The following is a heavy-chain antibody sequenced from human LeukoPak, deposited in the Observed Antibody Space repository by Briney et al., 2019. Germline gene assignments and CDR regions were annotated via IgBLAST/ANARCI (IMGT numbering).Heavy chain of an antibody. CDR1: GFTFSSYW. D-gene: IGHD6-6*01. J-gene: IGHJ3*02. CDR3: ARVYSSSSGKNAFDI. CDR2: MKQDGSEK. Sequence: GGPLRLSCAASGFTFSSYWMSWVRQAPGKGLEWVANMKQDGSEKDHVDSVEGRFTISRDNAKNLLYLQMNSLRAEDTAVYYCARVYSSSSGKNAFDIWGQGTGVTVSS. V-gene: IGHV3-7*03.